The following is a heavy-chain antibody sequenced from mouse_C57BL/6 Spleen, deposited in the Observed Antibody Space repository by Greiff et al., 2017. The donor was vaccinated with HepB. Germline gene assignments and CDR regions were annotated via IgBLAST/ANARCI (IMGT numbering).Heavy chain of an antibody. CDR3: ANYGSSPVYAMDY. Sequence: QVQLQQSGAELARPGASVKMSCKASGYTFTSYTMRWVKQRPGQGLEWIGYINPSSGYTKYNQKFKDKATLTADKSSSTAYMQLSSLTSEDSAVYYCANYGSSPVYAMDYWGQGTSVTVSS. V-gene: IGHV1-4*01. CDR2: INPSSGYT. J-gene: IGHJ4*01. CDR1: GYTFTSYT. D-gene: IGHD1-1*01.